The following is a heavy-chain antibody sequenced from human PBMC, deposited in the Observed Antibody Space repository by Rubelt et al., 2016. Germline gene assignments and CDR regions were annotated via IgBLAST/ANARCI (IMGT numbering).Heavy chain of an antibody. V-gene: IGHV3-53*01. D-gene: IGHD2-8*01. Sequence: EVQLVESGGGLIHPGGSLTLSCAASGFSVSSHYMTWVRQAPGKGLEWVSIMYRSGNTYYADSVEGRFTLSRDNSENSFILQMNSLKAEDTAVYFCARAPRNGFYVDHWGQGTPVTVSP. CDR2: MYRSGNT. CDR1: GFSVSSHY. CDR3: ARAPRNGFYVDH. J-gene: IGHJ4*02.